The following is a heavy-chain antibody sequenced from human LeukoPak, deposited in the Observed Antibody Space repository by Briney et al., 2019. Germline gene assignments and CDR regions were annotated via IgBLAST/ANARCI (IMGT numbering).Heavy chain of an antibody. Sequence: ASVKVSRKASGYTFTSYYMHWVRQAPGQGLEWMGIINPSGGSTSYAQKFQGRVTMTRDMSTSTVYMELSSLRSEDTAVYYCASYYYDSSGYYPGGYWGQGTLVTVSS. CDR3: ASYYYDSSGYYPGGY. CDR2: INPSGGST. J-gene: IGHJ4*02. V-gene: IGHV1-46*03. CDR1: GYTFTSYY. D-gene: IGHD3-22*01.